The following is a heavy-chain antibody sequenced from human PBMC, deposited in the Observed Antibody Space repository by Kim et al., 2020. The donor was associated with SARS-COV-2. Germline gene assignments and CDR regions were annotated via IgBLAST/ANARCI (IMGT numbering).Heavy chain of an antibody. Sequence: GGSLRLSCAASGFTLSDYAMHWVRQTTGKSLQWVSSIGTAGATSYPGSVKGRFTISRDNAKNSLSLQQNSRGAGDTAVYYCSCGSVPGLWGYGMDVWGQGTTVTVSS. J-gene: IGHJ6*02. V-gene: IGHV3-13*04. CDR2: IGTAGAT. CDR1: GFTLSDYA. D-gene: IGHD7-27*01. CDR3: SCGSVPGLWGYGMDV.